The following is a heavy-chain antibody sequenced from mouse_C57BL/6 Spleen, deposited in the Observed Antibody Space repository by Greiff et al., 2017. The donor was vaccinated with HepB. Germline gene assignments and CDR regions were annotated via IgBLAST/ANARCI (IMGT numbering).Heavy chain of an antibody. V-gene: IGHV1-47*01. CDR2: FHPYNDDT. Sequence: QVQLQQSGAELVKPGASVKMSCKASGYTFTTYPIEWMKQNHGKSLEWIGNFHPYNDDTKYNEKFKGKATLTVEKSSSTVYLELSRLTSDDSAVYYCSRGRGDGYFYWYFDVWGTGTTVTVSS. J-gene: IGHJ1*03. CDR1: GYTFTTYP. D-gene: IGHD2-3*01. CDR3: SRGRGDGYFYWYFDV.